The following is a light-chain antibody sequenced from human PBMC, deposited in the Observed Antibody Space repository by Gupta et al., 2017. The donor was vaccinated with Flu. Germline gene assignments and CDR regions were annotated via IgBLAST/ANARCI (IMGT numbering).Light chain of an antibody. CDR3: SSYTSNNTFYV. CDR2: DVT. CDR1: SSDVGRSNS. J-gene: IGLJ1*01. Sequence: QSALTQPASVSGSPGQSITISCTGTSSDVGRSNSVSWYQQHPGKAPKLSSYDVTNRPSGVSSRVSGSKSGNTASLTISGLEAEDESDYFCSSYTSNNTFYVFGTGTKVNVL. V-gene: IGLV2-14*03.